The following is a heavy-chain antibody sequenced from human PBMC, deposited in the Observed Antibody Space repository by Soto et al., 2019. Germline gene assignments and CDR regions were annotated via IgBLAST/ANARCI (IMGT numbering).Heavy chain of an antibody. V-gene: IGHV1-3*01. CDR3: ARDVTIFGVLKYYYSGMDV. Sequence: ASVKVSCKASGYTFTSYAMHWVRQAPGQRLEWMGWINAGNGNTKYSQKFQGRVTITRDTSASTAYMELSSLRSEDTAVYYCARDVTIFGVLKYYYSGMDVWGQGTTVTVSS. J-gene: IGHJ6*02. CDR1: GYTFTSYA. CDR2: INAGNGNT. D-gene: IGHD3-3*01.